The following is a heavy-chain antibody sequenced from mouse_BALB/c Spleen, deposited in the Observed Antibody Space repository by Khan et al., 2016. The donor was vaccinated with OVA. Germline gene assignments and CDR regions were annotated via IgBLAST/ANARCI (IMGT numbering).Heavy chain of an antibody. CDR3: ASSSNGNFAY. D-gene: IGHD4-1*01. J-gene: IGHJ3*01. V-gene: IGHV5-9-3*01. CDR2: ISSYGDYT. CDR1: GFTFSTYA. Sequence: EVELVESGGGLVKPGGSLKLSCAASGFTFSTYAMSWVRQTPEKRLEWVATISSYGDYTYYPDNVTGRFTISRGNATNTLYLQMSSLKSEDKAMYYCASSSNGNFAYWGQGTLVTVSA.